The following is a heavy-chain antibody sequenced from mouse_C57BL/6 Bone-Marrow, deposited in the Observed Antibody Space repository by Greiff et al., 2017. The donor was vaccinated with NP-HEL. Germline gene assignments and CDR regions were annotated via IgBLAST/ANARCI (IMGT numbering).Heavy chain of an antibody. CDR3: AREGYLYYDDDKGADMDY. V-gene: IGHV1-53*01. D-gene: IGHD2-4*01. J-gene: IGHJ2*02. CDR1: GYTFTSYW. Sequence: QVQLQQPGTELVKPGASVKLSCKASGYTFTSYWMHWVKQRPGQGLEWIGNINPSNGGTNYNEKFKSKATLTVDKSSSTAYMQLSSLTSEDSAVYYGAREGYLYYDDDKGADMDYWGQGTSLTVSS. CDR2: INPSNGGT.